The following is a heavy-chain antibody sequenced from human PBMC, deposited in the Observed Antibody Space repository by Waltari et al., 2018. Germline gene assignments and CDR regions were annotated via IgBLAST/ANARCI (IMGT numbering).Heavy chain of an antibody. CDR1: GYTFTGYY. CDR2: INPNSGGT. J-gene: IGHJ4*01. D-gene: IGHD4-4*01. CDR3: ARARTVRPLDY. V-gene: IGHV1-2*06. Sequence: QVQLVQSGAEVKKPGASVKVSCKASGYTFTGYYMHWVRQAPGQGLEWMGRINPNSGGTNYAQKVQGRVTRTRDTSISTAYMELSRLRSDDTAVYYCARARTVRPLDYWGQGTLVTVSS.